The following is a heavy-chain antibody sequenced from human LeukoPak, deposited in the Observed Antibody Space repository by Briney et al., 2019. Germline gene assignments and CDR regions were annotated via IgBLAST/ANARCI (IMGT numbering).Heavy chain of an antibody. Sequence: GESLKISCKGSGYTFTTAWIGWVRPMPGKGLEWMGIIYPGGSDTIYNPSFQGQVIISVDKSINTAYMEWTSLKASDTAKYFCARRTGGFESWGQGTLVIVSS. D-gene: IGHD3-10*01. V-gene: IGHV5-51*01. J-gene: IGHJ4*02. CDR2: IYPGGSDT. CDR1: GYTFTTAW. CDR3: ARRTGGFES.